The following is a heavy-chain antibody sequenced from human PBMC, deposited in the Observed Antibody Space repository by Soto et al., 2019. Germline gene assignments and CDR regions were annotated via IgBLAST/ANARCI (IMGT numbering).Heavy chain of an antibody. D-gene: IGHD2-2*01. CDR2: ISLYTDAI. CDR3: ARVVPGAEAWFGP. J-gene: IGHJ5*02. Sequence: QVQLVQSGGEVKRHGASVKVSCKTSGYTFSNYGITWMRQAPGQHLEWLGWISLYTDAINYAQKFQGRVSMTTDTSTTTAYMELRSLRSDDTAVYYCARVVPGAEAWFGPWGQGTLVTVSS. CDR1: GYTFSNYG. V-gene: IGHV1-18*01.